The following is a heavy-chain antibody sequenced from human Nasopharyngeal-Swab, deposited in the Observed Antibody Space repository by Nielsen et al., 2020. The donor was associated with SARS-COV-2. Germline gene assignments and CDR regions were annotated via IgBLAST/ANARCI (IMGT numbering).Heavy chain of an antibody. CDR2: ISYDGSDK. Sequence: GGSLRLSCAASGFTFSSYAMHWVRQAPGKGLEWVAVISYDGSDKYYTDSVKGRFTISRDNSKKTLYLQMNSLRAEDTAVYYCARDPTTVVPSRGGYYYYYGMDVWGQGTTVTVSS. CDR1: GFTFSSYA. CDR3: ARDPTTVVPSRGGYYYYYGMDV. J-gene: IGHJ6*02. D-gene: IGHD4-23*01. V-gene: IGHV3-30*03.